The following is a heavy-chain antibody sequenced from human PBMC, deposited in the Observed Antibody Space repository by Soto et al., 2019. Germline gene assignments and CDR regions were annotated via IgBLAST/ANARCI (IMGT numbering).Heavy chain of an antibody. CDR3: ARVSGLGQAAFDI. Sequence: PGGSLRLSCAASGFTLSDYSMHWVRQAAGKGLEYVSAISYKGDTTYYANSVKGRFTISRDNSKNTLYLQMGSLRAEDMAVYYCARVSGLGQAAFDIWGQGTMVT. J-gene: IGHJ3*02. D-gene: IGHD1-1*01. V-gene: IGHV3-64*01. CDR1: GFTLSDYS. CDR2: ISYKGDTT.